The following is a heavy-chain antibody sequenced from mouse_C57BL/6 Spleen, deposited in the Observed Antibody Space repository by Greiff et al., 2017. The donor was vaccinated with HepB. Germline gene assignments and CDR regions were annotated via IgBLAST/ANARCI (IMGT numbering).Heavy chain of an antibody. CDR2: IDPSDSYT. D-gene: IGHD2-5*01. J-gene: IGHJ3*01. Sequence: QVQLQQSGAELVMPGASVKLSCKASGYTFTSYWMHWVKQRPGQGLEWIGEIDPSDSYTNYNQKFKGKSTLTVDKSSSTAYMQLSSLTSEDSAVYYCARGDSNLVCFAYWGQGTLVTVSA. CDR1: GYTFTSYW. V-gene: IGHV1-69*01. CDR3: ARGDSNLVCFAY.